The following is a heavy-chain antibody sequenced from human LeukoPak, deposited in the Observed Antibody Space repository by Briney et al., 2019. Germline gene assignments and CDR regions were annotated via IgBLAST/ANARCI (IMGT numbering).Heavy chain of an antibody. J-gene: IGHJ6*02. Sequence: SETLSLTCTVSGGSVSSGSYYWSWIRQPPGKGLEWIGYIYYSGSTNYNPSLKSRVTISVDTSKNQFSLKLSSVTAADTAVYYCARDRGSSWYFSNYGMDVWGQGTTVTVSS. CDR3: ARDRGSSWYFSNYGMDV. D-gene: IGHD6-13*01. V-gene: IGHV4-61*01. CDR1: GGSVSSGSYY. CDR2: IYYSGST.